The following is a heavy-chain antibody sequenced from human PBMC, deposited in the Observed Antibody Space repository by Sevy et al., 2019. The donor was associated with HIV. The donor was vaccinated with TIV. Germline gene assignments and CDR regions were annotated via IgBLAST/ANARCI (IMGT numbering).Heavy chain of an antibody. D-gene: IGHD2-2*03. CDR1: GFIFSSYS. Sequence: GGSLRLSCAASGFIFSSYSMNWVRQAPGKGLESVSYISSSSSTIYYADSVKGRFTISRDNAKNSLYLQMNSLRAEDTAVYYCARDGYCSSTSCYVHAFDIWGQGTMVTVSS. J-gene: IGHJ3*02. CDR3: ARDGYCSSTSCYVHAFDI. CDR2: ISSSSSTI. V-gene: IGHV3-48*01.